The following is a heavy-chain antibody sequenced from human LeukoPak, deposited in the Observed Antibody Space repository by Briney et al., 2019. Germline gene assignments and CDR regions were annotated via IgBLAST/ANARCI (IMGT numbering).Heavy chain of an antibody. J-gene: IGHJ4*02. CDR2: ISSSSSYI. Sequence: GGSLRLSCAASGFTFSSYSMNWVRQAPGEGLEWVSSISSSSSYIYYADSVKGRFTISRDNAKNSLYLQMNSLRAEDTAVYYCASASRHYYDSSGPPDYWGQGTLVTVSS. CDR3: ASASRHYYDSSGPPDY. CDR1: GFTFSSYS. D-gene: IGHD3-22*01. V-gene: IGHV3-21*01.